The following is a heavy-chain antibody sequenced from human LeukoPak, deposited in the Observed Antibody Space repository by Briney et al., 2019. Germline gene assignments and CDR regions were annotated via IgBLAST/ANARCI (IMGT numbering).Heavy chain of an antibody. CDR1: GYTFTGYY. J-gene: IGHJ4*02. CDR3: ARVGNYDTTSGFDY. CDR2: INTNSGDT. D-gene: IGHD3-22*01. V-gene: IGHV1-2*02. Sequence: ASVKVSCKASGYTFTGYYLHWVRQAPGQGLEWMGWINTNSGDTNYAQKFQGRVTTTRDTSISTAYMEVHRLSSDDTAVYFCARVGNYDTTSGFDYWGLGTLVTVSS.